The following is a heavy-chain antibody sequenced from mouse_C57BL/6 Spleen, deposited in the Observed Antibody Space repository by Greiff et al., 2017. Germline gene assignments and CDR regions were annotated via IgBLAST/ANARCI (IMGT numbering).Heavy chain of an antibody. CDR3: ARRGDYYGSSFFAY. CDR1: GYSITSGYY. CDR2: ISYDGSN. D-gene: IGHD1-1*01. Sequence: EVQLQQSGPGLVKPSQSLSLTCSVTGYSITSGYYWNWIRQFPGNKLEWMGYISYDGSNNYNPSLKNRIPITRDTSKNQFFLKLNSVTTEDTATYYCARRGDYYGSSFFAYWGQGTLVTVAA. V-gene: IGHV3-6*01. J-gene: IGHJ3*01.